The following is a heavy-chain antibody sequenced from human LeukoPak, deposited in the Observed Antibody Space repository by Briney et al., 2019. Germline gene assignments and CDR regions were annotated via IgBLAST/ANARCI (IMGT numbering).Heavy chain of an antibody. CDR1: GYISTDYY. V-gene: IGHV1-24*01. CDR2: FDPEDGET. J-gene: IGHJ5*02. Sequence: ASAKVSCKASGYISTDYYMHWVRQAPGQELGWMGGFDPEDGETIYAQKFQGRVTMTEDTSTDTAYMELSSLRSEDTAVYYCATRLSLREGWFDPWGQGTLVTVSS. D-gene: IGHD3-22*01. CDR3: ATRLSLREGWFDP.